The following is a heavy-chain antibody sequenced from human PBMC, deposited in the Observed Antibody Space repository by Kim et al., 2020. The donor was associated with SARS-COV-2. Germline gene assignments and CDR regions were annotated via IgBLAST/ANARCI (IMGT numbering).Heavy chain of an antibody. Sequence: SETLSLTCTVSGGSISSSSYYWGWIRQPPGKGLEWIGSIYYSGSTYYNPSLKSRVTISVDTSKNQFSLKLSSVTAADTAVYYCARTGDGSGSVLNWFDPWGQGTLVTVSS. CDR2: IYYSGST. V-gene: IGHV4-39*01. CDR3: ARTGDGSGSVLNWFDP. CDR1: GGSISSSSYY. J-gene: IGHJ5*02. D-gene: IGHD3-10*01.